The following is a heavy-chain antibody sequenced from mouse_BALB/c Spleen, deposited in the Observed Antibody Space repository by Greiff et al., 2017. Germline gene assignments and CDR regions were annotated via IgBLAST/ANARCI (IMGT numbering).Heavy chain of an antibody. V-gene: IGHV1-12*01. CDR3: AREHYGYEFAY. Sequence: QVQLQQPGAELVKPGASVKMSCKASGYTFTSYNMHWVKQTPGQGLEWIGAIYPGNGDTSYNQKFKGKATLTADKSSSTAYMQLSSLTSEDSAVYYCAREHYGYEFAYWGQGTLVTVSA. D-gene: IGHD1-2*01. CDR1: GYTFTSYN. CDR2: IYPGNGDT. J-gene: IGHJ3*01.